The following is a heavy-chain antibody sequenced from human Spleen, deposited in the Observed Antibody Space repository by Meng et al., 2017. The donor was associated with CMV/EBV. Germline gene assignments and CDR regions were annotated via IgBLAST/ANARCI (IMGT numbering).Heavy chain of an antibody. CDR2: INPNSGGT. Sequence: KASGYTVDDYYMHWVRQAPGQGLEWMGWINPNSGGTNSAQKFQGRVTMTRDTSISTAYMELSRLTWDDTAVYYCARVGYDSTGYRDYWGQGTLVTVSS. J-gene: IGHJ4*02. V-gene: IGHV1-2*02. D-gene: IGHD3-22*01. CDR3: ARVGYDSTGYRDY. CDR1: GYTVDDYY.